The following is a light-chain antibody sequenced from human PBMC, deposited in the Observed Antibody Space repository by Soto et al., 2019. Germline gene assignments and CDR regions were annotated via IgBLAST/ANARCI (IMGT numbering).Light chain of an antibody. CDR3: KSYAGSNTYV. CDR2: EVV. J-gene: IGLJ1*01. Sequence: QSVLTQPPSASGSPGQSVTISCTGTKNDIGVYDFVSGYQHHPGKAPRLIIYEVVQRPSGFPDRFSGSKSGNTASLTVSGLQAADEDDYFCKSYAGSNTYVFGSGTKVTVL. CDR1: KNDIGVYDF. V-gene: IGLV2-8*01.